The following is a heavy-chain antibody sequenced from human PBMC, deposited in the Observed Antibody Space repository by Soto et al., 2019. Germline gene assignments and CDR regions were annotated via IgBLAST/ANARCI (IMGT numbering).Heavy chain of an antibody. CDR1: GFTFDDYA. V-gene: IGHV3-9*01. J-gene: IGHJ6*03. CDR2: ISWNSGSI. CDR3: AKGLGYCSSTSCYHYYYYMDV. Sequence: EVQLVESGGGLVQPGRSLRLSCAASGFTFDDYAMHWVRQAPGKGLEWVSGISWNSGSIGYADSVKGRLTISRDNAKNSLYLQMNSLRAEDTALYYCAKGLGYCSSTSCYHYYYYMDVWGKGTTVTVSS. D-gene: IGHD2-2*01.